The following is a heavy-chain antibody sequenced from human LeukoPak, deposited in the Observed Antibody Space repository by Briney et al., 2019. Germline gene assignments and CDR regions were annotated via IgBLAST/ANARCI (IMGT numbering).Heavy chain of an antibody. D-gene: IGHD3-3*01. V-gene: IGHV4-34*01. CDR3: ARNSAYYDFWSGYPNYYYYGMDV. J-gene: IGHJ6*02. CDR2: INHSGST. CDR1: GGSFGGYY. Sequence: SETLSLTCAVYGGSFGGYYWSWIRQPPGKGLEWIGEINHSGSTNYNPSLKSRVTISVDTSKNQFSLTLSSVTAADTAVYYCARNSAYYDFWSGYPNYYYYGMDVWGQGTTVTVSS.